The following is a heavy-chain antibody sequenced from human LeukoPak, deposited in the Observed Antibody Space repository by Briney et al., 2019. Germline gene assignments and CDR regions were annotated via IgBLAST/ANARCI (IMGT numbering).Heavy chain of an antibody. CDR2: ISSSSSYI. CDR1: GFTFSSYS. D-gene: IGHD6-19*01. Sequence: GGSLRLSCAASGFTFSSYSMNWVRQAPGKGLEWVSSISSSSSYIHYADSVKGRFTISRDNAKNSLYLQMNSLRAEDTAVYYCAREIAVAGTGVLNWFDPWGQGTLVTVSS. J-gene: IGHJ5*02. CDR3: AREIAVAGTGVLNWFDP. V-gene: IGHV3-21*01.